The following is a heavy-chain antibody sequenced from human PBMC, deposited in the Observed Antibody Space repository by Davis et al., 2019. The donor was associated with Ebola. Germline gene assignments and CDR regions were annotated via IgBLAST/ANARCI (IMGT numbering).Heavy chain of an antibody. Sequence: GESLKISCAASGFTFSSYAMHWVRQAPGKGLEWVAVISYDGSNKYYADSVKGRFTISRDNSKNTLYLQMNSLRAEDTAVYYCARDRYSRGMDVWGQGTTVTVSS. V-gene: IGHV3-30-3*01. J-gene: IGHJ6*02. CDR3: ARDRYSRGMDV. D-gene: IGHD5-18*01. CDR1: GFTFSSYA. CDR2: ISYDGSNK.